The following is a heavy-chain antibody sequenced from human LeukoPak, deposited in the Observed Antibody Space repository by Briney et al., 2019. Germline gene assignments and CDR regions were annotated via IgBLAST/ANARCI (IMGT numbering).Heavy chain of an antibody. V-gene: IGHV1-2*02. Sequence: GASVKASCKASGTTLSGYYMNWVRQAPGQGLEWMGWINPNSGGTNYAQKFQGRVTMTRDTSISTAYMELNRLRSDDTAVYYCARGRVVVPATLTYWGQGTLVTVSS. J-gene: IGHJ4*02. D-gene: IGHD2-2*01. CDR2: INPNSGGT. CDR1: GTTLSGYY. CDR3: ARGRVVVPATLTY.